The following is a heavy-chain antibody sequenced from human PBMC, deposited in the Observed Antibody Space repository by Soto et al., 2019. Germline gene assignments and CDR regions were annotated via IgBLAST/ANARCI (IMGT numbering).Heavy chain of an antibody. V-gene: IGHV1-8*01. CDR2: MNPGSGDT. J-gene: IGHJ5*02. Sequence: ASVKVSCKASGYSFTTNDVTWVRQATGQGLEWMGWMNPGSGDTGYAQKFQGRVTMTRDISIATAYMELSSLRSDDTAIYYCARMATFGSLNWFDPWGQGTLVTVSS. CDR1: GYSFTTND. D-gene: IGHD3-16*01. CDR3: ARMATFGSLNWFDP.